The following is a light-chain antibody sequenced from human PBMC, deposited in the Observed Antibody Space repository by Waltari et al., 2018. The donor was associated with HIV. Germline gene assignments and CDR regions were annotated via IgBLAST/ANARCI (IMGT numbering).Light chain of an antibody. Sequence: QSVLTQPPSMSMALGQKVTISCSGINSNIGNHYVSWYLQVPGTAPKLLIYDNNKRPSEIPARFSGSKTGTSATLGITGLQTVDEADYYCGAWDSSLSAWVFGGGTTLTVL. CDR3: GAWDSSLSAWV. CDR1: NSNIGNHY. V-gene: IGLV1-51*01. J-gene: IGLJ3*02. CDR2: DNN.